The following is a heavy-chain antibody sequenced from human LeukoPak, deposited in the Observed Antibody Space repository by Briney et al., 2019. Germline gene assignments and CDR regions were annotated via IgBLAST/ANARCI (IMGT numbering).Heavy chain of an antibody. V-gene: IGHV3-48*03. CDR2: ISSSGSTI. CDR3: ARERYPVAGYFDY. Sequence: TGGSLRLSCAASGFTFSSYEMNWVRQAPGKGLEWVSYISSSGSTIYYADSVKGRFTISRDNAKNSLYLQMNSLRAEDTAVYYCARERYPVAGYFDYWGQGTLVTVSS. J-gene: IGHJ4*02. D-gene: IGHD6-19*01. CDR1: GFTFSSYE.